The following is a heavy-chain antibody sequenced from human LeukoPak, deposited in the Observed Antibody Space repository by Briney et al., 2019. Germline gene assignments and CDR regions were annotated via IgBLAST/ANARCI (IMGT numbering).Heavy chain of an antibody. J-gene: IGHJ4*02. Sequence: GGSLTLSCVASGFILSDYWMMCVRQAPGKGREWVANIKVNGIEKYYADSVKGRFTISRDNAKNSLYLQMNSLRAEDTAVYYCARDNAGSGWVYWGQGTLVTVSS. CDR1: GFILSDYW. CDR2: IKVNGIEK. CDR3: ARDNAGSGWVY. D-gene: IGHD6-19*01. V-gene: IGHV3-7*04.